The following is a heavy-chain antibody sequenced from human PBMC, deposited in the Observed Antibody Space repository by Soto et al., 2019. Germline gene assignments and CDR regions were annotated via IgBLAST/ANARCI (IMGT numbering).Heavy chain of an antibody. CDR2: IDPSDSYT. CDR3: AGGVIVIPQTYYYYGMDV. J-gene: IGHJ6*02. Sequence: PGESLKISCKGSGYSFTSYWISWVRQMPGKGLEWMGRIDPSDSYTNYSPSFQGHVTISADKSISTAYLQWSSLKASDTAMYYCAGGVIVIPQTYYYYGMDVWGQGTTVTVSS. D-gene: IGHD3-16*02. CDR1: GYSFTSYW. V-gene: IGHV5-10-1*01.